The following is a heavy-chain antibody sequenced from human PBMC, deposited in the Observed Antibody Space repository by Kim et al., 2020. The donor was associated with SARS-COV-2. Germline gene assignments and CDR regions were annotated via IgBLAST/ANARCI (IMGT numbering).Heavy chain of an antibody. V-gene: IGHV3-21*01. Sequence: GGSLRLSCAASGFTFSSYSMNWVRQAPGKGLEWVSSISSSSSYIYYADSVKGRFTISRDNAKNSLYLQMNSLRAEDTAVYYCARDLAYLWNYGMDVWGQGTTVTVSS. J-gene: IGHJ6*02. CDR1: GFTFSSYS. D-gene: IGHD1-1*01. CDR2: ISSSSSYI. CDR3: ARDLAYLWNYGMDV.